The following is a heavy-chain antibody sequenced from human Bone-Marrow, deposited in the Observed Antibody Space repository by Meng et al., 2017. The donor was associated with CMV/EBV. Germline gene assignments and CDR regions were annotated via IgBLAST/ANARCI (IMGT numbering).Heavy chain of an antibody. CDR1: GWAFSGYY. CDR3: ARLCSGWYYFDY. J-gene: IGHJ4*02. V-gene: IGHV4-34*01. Sequence: QVQLQQWGAGLFKPSETLSLTCPVYGWAFSGYYWSWIRQPPGKGLEWIGEINHSGSTNYNPSLKSRVTISVDTSKNQFSLKLSSVTAADTAVYYCARLCSGWYYFDYWGQGTLVTVSS. CDR2: INHSGST. D-gene: IGHD6-19*01.